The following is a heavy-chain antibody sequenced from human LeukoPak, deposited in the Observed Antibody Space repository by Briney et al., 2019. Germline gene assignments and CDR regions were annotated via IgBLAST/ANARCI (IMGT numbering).Heavy chain of an antibody. J-gene: IGHJ5*02. D-gene: IGHD6-19*01. Sequence: ASVKVSCKASGYTFTNYTISWVRQAPGQGLEWMGWMSAYNGNTNYAQRLQGRVTTTTDTSTSTAYMELRSLRSDDTAMYYCARDHGSPYSSGWYIGKNWFDPWGQGTLVTVSS. V-gene: IGHV1-18*01. CDR2: MSAYNGNT. CDR1: GYTFTNYT. CDR3: ARDHGSPYSSGWYIGKNWFDP.